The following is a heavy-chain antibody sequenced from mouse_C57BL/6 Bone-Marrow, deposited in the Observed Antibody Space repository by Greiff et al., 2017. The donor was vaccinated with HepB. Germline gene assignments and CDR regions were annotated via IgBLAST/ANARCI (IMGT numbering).Heavy chain of an antibody. V-gene: IGHV1-61*01. CDR2: IYPSDSET. CDR3: ARSCDGSGYYFDY. D-gene: IGHD1-1*01. Sequence: QVQLQQPGAELVRPGSSVKLSCKASGYTFTSYCMDWVKQRPGQGLEWIGNIYPSDSETHYNQKFKDKATLTVDKSSSTAYMQLSSLTSEDSAVYYCARSCDGSGYYFDYWGQGTTLTVSS. J-gene: IGHJ2*01. CDR1: GYTFTSYC.